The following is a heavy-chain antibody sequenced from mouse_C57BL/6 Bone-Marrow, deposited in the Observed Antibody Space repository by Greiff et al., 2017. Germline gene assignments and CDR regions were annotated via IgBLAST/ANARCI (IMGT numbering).Heavy chain of an antibody. J-gene: IGHJ1*03. CDR1: GYSITSDY. CDR3: ARYGYYRYWYFDV. D-gene: IGHD2-3*01. Sequence: EVKLVESGPGLAKPSQTLSLTCSVTGYSITSDYWNWIRKFPGHKLEYMGYISYSGSTYYNPPLKSRISISRDTSKNQYYLQLNSVTTEDTATYYCARYGYYRYWYFDVWGTGTTVTVSS. CDR2: ISYSGST. V-gene: IGHV3-8*01.